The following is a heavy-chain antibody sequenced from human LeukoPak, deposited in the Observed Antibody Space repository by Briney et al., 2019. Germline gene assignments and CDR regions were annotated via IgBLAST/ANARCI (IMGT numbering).Heavy chain of an antibody. V-gene: IGHV1-69*13. CDR2: IIPIFGTA. D-gene: IGHD2-8*02. CDR1: GGTFSSYA. CDR3: ARYGWWSRGVEAAEYFQH. Sequence: SVKVSCKASGGTFSSYAISWVRQAPGQGLEWMGGIIPIFGTANYAQKFQGRVTITADESTSTAYMELSSLRSEDTAVYYCARYGWWSRGVEAAEYFQHWGQGTLVTVSS. J-gene: IGHJ1*01.